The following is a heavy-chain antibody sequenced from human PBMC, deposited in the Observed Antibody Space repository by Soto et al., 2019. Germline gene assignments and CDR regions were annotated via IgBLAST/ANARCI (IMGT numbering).Heavy chain of an antibody. D-gene: IGHD3-3*01. CDR3: ARDNNVLRFLEWLTRYYYYGMDV. CDR1: GFSFRNYA. V-gene: IGHV3-30-3*01. J-gene: IGHJ6*02. Sequence: GVSLRLSCAASGFSFRNYAMHWVRQAPGKGPEWVAVISYDGSNKYYADSVKGRFTISRDNSKNTLYLQMNSLRAEDTAVYYCARDNNVLRFLEWLTRYYYYGMDVWGQGTTVTVS. CDR2: ISYDGSNK.